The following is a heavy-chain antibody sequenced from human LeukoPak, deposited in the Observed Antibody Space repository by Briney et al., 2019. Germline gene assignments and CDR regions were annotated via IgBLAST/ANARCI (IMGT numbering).Heavy chain of an antibody. Sequence: PSETLSLTCTVSGGSISSGDYYWSWTRQPPGKGLEWIGYIYYSGSTYYNPSLKSRVTISVDTSKNQFSLKLSSVTAADTAVYYCARVVFTMVRGIRDWFDPWGQGTLVTVSS. CDR1: GGSISSGDYY. CDR2: IYYSGST. J-gene: IGHJ5*02. CDR3: ARVVFTMVRGIRDWFDP. V-gene: IGHV4-30-4*01. D-gene: IGHD3-10*01.